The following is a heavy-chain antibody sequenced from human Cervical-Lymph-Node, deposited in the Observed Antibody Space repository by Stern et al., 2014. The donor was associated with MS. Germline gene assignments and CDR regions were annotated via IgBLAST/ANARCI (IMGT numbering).Heavy chain of an antibody. CDR3: ARGAPVFVNGYSPTNNFLDP. V-gene: IGHV1-8*01. D-gene: IGHD3-9*01. J-gene: IGHJ5*02. CDR1: GYNFTTYE. CDR2: MNPNTGDT. Sequence: QVQLVESGAEVKKPGASVKVSCKASGYNFTTYEINWVRQATGQGLEWMGWMNPNTGDTGYAQKFQGRITMTRQTSITTAYMEVSSLRSEDTAVYYCARGAPVFVNGYSPTNNFLDPWGQGTLVIVSS.